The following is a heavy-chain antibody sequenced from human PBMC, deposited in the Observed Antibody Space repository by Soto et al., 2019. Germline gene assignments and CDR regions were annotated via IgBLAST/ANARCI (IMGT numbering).Heavy chain of an antibody. J-gene: IGHJ4*02. CDR2: IWYDGSNK. CDR3: ARDYGDYLYYFDY. V-gene: IGHV3-33*01. Sequence: QVQLVESGGGVVQPGRSLRLSCAASGFTFSSYGMYWVRQAPGKGLEWVAVIWYDGSNKYYADSVKGRFTISRDNSKNTLYLQMNSLRAEDTAVYYCARDYGDYLYYFDYWGQGTLVTVSS. D-gene: IGHD4-17*01. CDR1: GFTFSSYG.